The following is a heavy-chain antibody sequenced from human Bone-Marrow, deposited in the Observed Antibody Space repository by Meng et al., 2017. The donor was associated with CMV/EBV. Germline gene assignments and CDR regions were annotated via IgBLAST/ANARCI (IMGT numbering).Heavy chain of an antibody. V-gene: IGHV3-66*02. CDR1: GFTVSSDY. D-gene: IGHD3-10*01. Sequence: LSLTCAGSGFTVSSDYMSWVRQTPGKGLAWVSIIFAAGNTYYADSVKGRFTISRDSSKNTLYLQMNSLRAEDTAVYYCTRQAHYSLDGDCWGQGTLVTVSS. CDR3: TRQAHYSLDGDC. CDR2: IFAAGNT. J-gene: IGHJ4*02.